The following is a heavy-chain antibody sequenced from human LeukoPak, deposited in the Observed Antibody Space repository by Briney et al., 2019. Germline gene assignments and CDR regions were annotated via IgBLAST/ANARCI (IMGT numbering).Heavy chain of an antibody. Sequence: GGSLRLSCSASGFTFSSYSMNWVRQAPGKGLEWVSSISSSSSYIYYADSVKGRFTIPRDNAKNSLYLQMNSLRAEDTAVYYCARGRVGEFDYWGQGTLVTVSS. CDR1: GFTFSSYS. CDR3: ARGRVGEFDY. V-gene: IGHV3-21*01. CDR2: ISSSSSYI. J-gene: IGHJ4*02. D-gene: IGHD3-16*01.